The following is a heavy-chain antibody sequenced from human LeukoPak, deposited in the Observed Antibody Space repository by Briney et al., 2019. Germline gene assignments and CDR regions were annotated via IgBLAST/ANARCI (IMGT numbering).Heavy chain of an antibody. Sequence: GGSLRLSCAASGFTFSRKTMNWVRQAPGKGLEWVSYISSDGGTIYYADSVKGRFTISRDNAKNSLYLQMNSLRAEDTAVYYCARDMARTNHLDYWGQGTLVTVSS. CDR1: GFTFSRKT. CDR3: ARDMARTNHLDY. V-gene: IGHV3-48*04. D-gene: IGHD5-24*01. J-gene: IGHJ4*02. CDR2: ISSDGGTI.